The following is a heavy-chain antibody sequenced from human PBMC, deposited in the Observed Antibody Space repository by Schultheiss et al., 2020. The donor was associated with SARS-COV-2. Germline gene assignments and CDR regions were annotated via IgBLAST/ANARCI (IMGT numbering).Heavy chain of an antibody. Sequence: SETLSLTCTVSGGSISSYYWSWIRQPPGKGLEWIGEINHSGSTNYNPSLKSRVTISVDTSKNQFSLKLSSVTAADTAVYYCARGGIAASPVYYYYMDVWGKGTTVTVSS. CDR1: GGSISSYY. V-gene: IGHV4-34*01. J-gene: IGHJ6*03. CDR2: INHSGST. D-gene: IGHD6-6*01. CDR3: ARGGIAASPVYYYYMDV.